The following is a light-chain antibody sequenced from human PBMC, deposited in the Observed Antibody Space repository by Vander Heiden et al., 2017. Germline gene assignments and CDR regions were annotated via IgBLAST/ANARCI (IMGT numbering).Light chain of an antibody. Sequence: DIQMTKSPSTLSASVGDRVTITCRASQSIRTWLAWHQQKPGKAPKLLIYKASDLESGVASRFSGSGSGTEFTLTISSLQPDDFASYYCQQYNSYPYTFGQGTKLEIK. CDR1: QSIRTW. CDR2: KAS. V-gene: IGKV1-5*03. CDR3: QQYNSYPYT. J-gene: IGKJ2*01.